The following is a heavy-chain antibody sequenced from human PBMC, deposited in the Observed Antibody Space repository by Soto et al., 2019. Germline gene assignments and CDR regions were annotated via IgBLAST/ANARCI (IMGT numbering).Heavy chain of an antibody. Sequence: ASVKVSCKASGYTFTGYYMHWVRQAPGQGLEWMGWINPNSGGTNYAQKFQGWVTMTRDTSISTAYMELSRLRSDDTAVYYCARAYYYDSSGPNPYYFDYWGQGTMVTVSS. V-gene: IGHV1-2*04. CDR2: INPNSGGT. CDR3: ARAYYYDSSGPNPYYFDY. CDR1: GYTFTGYY. D-gene: IGHD3-22*01. J-gene: IGHJ4*03.